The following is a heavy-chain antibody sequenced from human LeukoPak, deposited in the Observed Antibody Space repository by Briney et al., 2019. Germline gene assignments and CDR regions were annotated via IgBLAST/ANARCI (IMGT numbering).Heavy chain of an antibody. Sequence: SETLSLTCTVSGGSISSYYWSWIRQPPGKGLEWIGRIYTSGSTNYNPSLKSRVTMSVDTSKNQFSLKLSSVTAADTAVYYCARGGSSARGFYYYYYYMDVWGKGTTVTVSS. CDR2: IYTSGST. CDR3: ARGGSSARGFYYYYYYMDV. V-gene: IGHV4-4*07. D-gene: IGHD6-6*01. CDR1: GGSISSYY. J-gene: IGHJ6*03.